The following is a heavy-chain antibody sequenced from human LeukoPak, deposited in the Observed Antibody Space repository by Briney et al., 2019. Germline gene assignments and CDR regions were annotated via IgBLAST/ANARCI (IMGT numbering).Heavy chain of an antibody. CDR3: ARLVGSSGWYV. CDR1: GYSFTSYW. D-gene: IGHD6-19*01. CDR2: IYPSDSDT. Sequence: GESLKISCKASGYSFTSYWIGWVRQMPGKGLEWMGIIYPSDSDTRYSPSFQGQVTISVDKSISTAYLQWSSLKASDTAIYYCARLVGSSGWYVWGQGTLVTVSP. V-gene: IGHV5-51*01. J-gene: IGHJ4*02.